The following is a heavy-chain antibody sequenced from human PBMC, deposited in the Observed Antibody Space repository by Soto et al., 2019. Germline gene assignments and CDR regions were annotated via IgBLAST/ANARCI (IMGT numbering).Heavy chain of an antibody. CDR3: ARADASSSWYHYYYYGMDV. V-gene: IGHV1-8*01. J-gene: IGHJ6*02. Sequence: ASVKVSCKASGYTFTSYEINWVRQATGQGLEWMGWMNPNSGNTGYAQKFQGRVTMTRNTSISTAYMELSSLRSEDTAVYYCARADASSSWYHYYYYGMDVWGQGTTVTVSS. CDR1: GYTFTSYE. CDR2: MNPNSGNT. D-gene: IGHD6-13*01.